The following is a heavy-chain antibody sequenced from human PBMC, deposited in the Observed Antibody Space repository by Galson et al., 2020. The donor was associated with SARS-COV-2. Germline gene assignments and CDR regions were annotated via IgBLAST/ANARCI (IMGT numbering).Heavy chain of an antibody. J-gene: IGHJ4*02. CDR1: GLTFSGYG. D-gene: IGHD3-3*01. V-gene: IGHV3-33*01. CDR2: IWHDGNKI. CDR3: AGLRTDWYCYY. Sequence: GGSLRLTCAASGLTFSGYGMHWVRQAPRKGLERVALIWHDGNKIYYADPVKGRFTISRDKSKNTLYLEMNSLRAEDTAVYYCAGLRTDWYCYYWGQGTLVTVSS.